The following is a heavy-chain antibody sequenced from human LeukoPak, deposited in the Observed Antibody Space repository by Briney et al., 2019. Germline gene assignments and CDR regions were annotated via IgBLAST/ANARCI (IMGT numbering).Heavy chain of an antibody. D-gene: IGHD3-22*01. CDR2: IRFTGSYI. Sequence: GGSLRLSCAASGFTFSSYSMNWVRQAPGRGLEWVSSIRFTGSYIYYADSVKGRFTISRDDAKNLLSLQMISLRVEDTAVYYCAKGRGRYYYDSSGDYWGQGTLVTVSS. V-gene: IGHV3-21*01. CDR3: AKGRGRYYYDSSGDY. CDR1: GFTFSSYS. J-gene: IGHJ4*02.